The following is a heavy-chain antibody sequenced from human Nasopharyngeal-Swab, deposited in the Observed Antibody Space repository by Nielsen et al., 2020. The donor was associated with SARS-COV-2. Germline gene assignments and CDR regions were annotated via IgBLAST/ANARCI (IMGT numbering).Heavy chain of an antibody. D-gene: IGHD4-17*01. J-gene: IGHJ4*02. CDR3: ARGRDYGSTYYFDY. CDR1: GFTFSSYS. V-gene: IGHV3-21*01. Sequence: GESLQISCAASGFTFSSYSMNWVRQAPGKGLEWVSSISSSSSYIYYADSVKGRFTISRDNAKNSLYLQMNSLRAEDTAVYYCARGRDYGSTYYFDYWGQGTLVTVSS. CDR2: ISSSSSYI.